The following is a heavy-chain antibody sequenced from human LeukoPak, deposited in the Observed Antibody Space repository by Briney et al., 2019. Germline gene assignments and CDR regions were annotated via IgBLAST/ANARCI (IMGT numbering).Heavy chain of an antibody. D-gene: IGHD2-2*02. CDR1: GYRFSNYW. CDR3: AIGGDSTTSCYRCFNF. CDR2: VYPDGSDT. J-gene: IGHJ4*02. V-gene: IGHV5-51*01. Sequence: GESLKISCKGSGYRFSNYWIGWVRQMPGKGLEWMGIVYPDGSDTRYSPSFQGQVTISADKSISTAYLQWSSLKASDTAMYYCAIGGDSTTSCYRCFNFWGQGTLVTVSS.